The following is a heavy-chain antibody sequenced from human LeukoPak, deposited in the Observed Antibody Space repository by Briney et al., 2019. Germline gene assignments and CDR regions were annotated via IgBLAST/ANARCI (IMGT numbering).Heavy chain of an antibody. D-gene: IGHD1-14*01. CDR1: GFTFSSYG. CDR2: ISYDGSNK. V-gene: IGHV3-30*03. J-gene: IGHJ4*02. Sequence: GGSLRLSCAASGFTFSSYGMHWVRQAPGKGLEWVAVISYDGSNKYYADSVKGRFTISRDNSKNTLYLQMNSLRAEDTAVYFCARGGVNPVDHWGQGTLATVSS. CDR3: ARGGVNPVDH.